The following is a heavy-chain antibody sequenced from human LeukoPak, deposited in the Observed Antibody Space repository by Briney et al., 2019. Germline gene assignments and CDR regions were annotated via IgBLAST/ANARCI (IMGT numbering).Heavy chain of an antibody. D-gene: IGHD5/OR15-5a*01. V-gene: IGHV3-23*01. CDR2: ISGSGGTT. J-gene: IGHJ4*02. Sequence: GGSLRLSCAASGFTFSSYAMSWVRQAPGKGLEWVSAISGSGGTTYYADSVKGRFTISRDNSKNTVYLQINSLRVEDTAVYYCARGDGVYVYWGQGTLVTVSS. CDR1: GFTFSSYA. CDR3: ARGDGVYVY.